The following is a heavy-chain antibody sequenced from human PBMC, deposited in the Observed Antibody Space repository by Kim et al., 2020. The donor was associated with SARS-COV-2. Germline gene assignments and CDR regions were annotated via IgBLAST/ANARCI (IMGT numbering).Heavy chain of an antibody. D-gene: IGHD6-19*01. J-gene: IGHJ3*02. Sequence: AQKFQGWVTMTRDTPISTAYMELSRLRSDDTAVYYCARAIGGWYPGAFDIWGQGTMVTVSS. V-gene: IGHV1-2*04. CDR3: ARAIGGWYPGAFDI.